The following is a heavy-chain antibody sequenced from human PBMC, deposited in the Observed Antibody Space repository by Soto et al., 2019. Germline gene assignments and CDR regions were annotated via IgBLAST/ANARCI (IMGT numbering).Heavy chain of an antibody. D-gene: IGHD3-10*01. CDR1: GFTFSSYA. CDR2: ISGSGGST. Sequence: GGSLRLSCAASGFTFSSYAMSWVRQAPGKGLEWVSAISGSGGSTYYADSVKGRFTISRDNSKNTLYLQMNSLRAEDTAVYYCAKDFAPYFFGSGSSYYYGMDVWGQGTTVTGSS. J-gene: IGHJ6*02. CDR3: AKDFAPYFFGSGSSYYYGMDV. V-gene: IGHV3-23*01.